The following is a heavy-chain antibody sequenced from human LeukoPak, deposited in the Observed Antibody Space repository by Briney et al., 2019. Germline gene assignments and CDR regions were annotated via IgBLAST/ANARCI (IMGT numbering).Heavy chain of an antibody. CDR2: IWYDGSNK. V-gene: IGHV3-33*01. CDR1: GFTFSSYG. J-gene: IGHJ4*02. CDR3: ARDYRAVAGYYFDY. Sequence: PGRSLRLSCAASGFTFSSYGMHWVRQAPGKGLEGVAVIWYDGSNKYYADSVKGRFTISRDNSKNTMYLQMNRLRAEDTAVYYCARDYRAVAGYYFDYWGQGTLVTVSS. D-gene: IGHD6-19*01.